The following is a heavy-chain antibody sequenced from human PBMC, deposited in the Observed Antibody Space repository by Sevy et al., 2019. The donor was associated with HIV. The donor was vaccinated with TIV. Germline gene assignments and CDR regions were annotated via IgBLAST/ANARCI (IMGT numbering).Heavy chain of an antibody. Sequence: GGSLRLSCVASGFTFSNSWMNWVRQAPGKGLEWVANINPGGTEEFYVDSVKGRFIISRDNAKNSLFLQMDSLRGEDTAVYYCVKGDYDFWGLERNSYLGLHVWGQGTTVTVSS. CDR1: GFTFSNSW. CDR3: VKGDYDFWGLERNSYLGLHV. J-gene: IGHJ6*02. V-gene: IGHV3-7*03. CDR2: INPGGTEE. D-gene: IGHD3-3*01.